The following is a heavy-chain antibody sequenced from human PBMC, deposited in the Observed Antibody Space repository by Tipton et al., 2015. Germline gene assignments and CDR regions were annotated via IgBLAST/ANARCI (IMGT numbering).Heavy chain of an antibody. CDR1: GYRFTSYW. J-gene: IGHJ4*02. Sequence: QLVQSGAEVKKPGESLRISCKGSGYRFTSYWINWMRQMPGKGLEWMGRIDPSDSYTTYSPSFQGHVTISVDRSISTAYLQWSSLKASDSAMYYCARLDTAVAGTLDYWGQGTLVTVSS. D-gene: IGHD5-18*01. CDR3: ARLDTAVAGTLDY. V-gene: IGHV5-10-1*01. CDR2: IDPSDSYT.